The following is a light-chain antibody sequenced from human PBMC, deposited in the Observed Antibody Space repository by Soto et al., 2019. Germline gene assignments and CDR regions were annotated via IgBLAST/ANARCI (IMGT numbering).Light chain of an antibody. J-gene: IGKJ2*01. V-gene: IGKV3-20*01. Sequence: EIVLTQSPGTLSLSPGERATLSCRASQSVSSSYLAWYQQKPGQAPRLLIFGASSRATGIPDRFSGSGSGTDFTLTISSLEPEDFAVYYCQQYGSPPYTFGQGNKLEIK. CDR2: GAS. CDR1: QSVSSSY. CDR3: QQYGSPPYT.